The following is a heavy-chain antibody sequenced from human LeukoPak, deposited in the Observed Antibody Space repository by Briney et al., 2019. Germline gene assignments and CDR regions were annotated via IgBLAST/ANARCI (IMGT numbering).Heavy chain of an antibody. D-gene: IGHD6-6*01. V-gene: IGHV3-30-3*01. CDR1: GFTFSSYA. J-gene: IGHJ4*02. CDR2: ISYDGSNK. CDR3: ARDREQLVAFDY. Sequence: GGSLRLSCAASGFTFSSYAMHWVRQAPGKGLEWVAVISYDGSNKYYADSVKGRFTISRDNSKNSLYLQMNSLRAEDTAVYYCARDREQLVAFDYWGQGTLVTVSS.